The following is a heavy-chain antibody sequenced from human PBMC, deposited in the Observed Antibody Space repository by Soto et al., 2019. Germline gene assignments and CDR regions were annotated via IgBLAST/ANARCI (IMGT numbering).Heavy chain of an antibody. CDR1: GYTFTGYY. D-gene: IGHD5-18*01. Sequence: ASVKVSCKASGYTFTGYYMHWVRQAPGQGLEWMGWINPNSGGTNYAQKFQGRVTMTRDTSISTAYMELSRLRSDDTAVYYCARDYGGYSYGPHPWSVQYYYYGMDVWGQGTTVTVSS. CDR3: ARDYGGYSYGPHPWSVQYYYYGMDV. V-gene: IGHV1-2*02. J-gene: IGHJ6*02. CDR2: INPNSGGT.